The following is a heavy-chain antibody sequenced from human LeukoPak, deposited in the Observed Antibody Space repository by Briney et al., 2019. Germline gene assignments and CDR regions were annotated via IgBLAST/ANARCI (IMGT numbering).Heavy chain of an antibody. J-gene: IGHJ4*02. CDR2: ISSSSSSYI. CDR1: GFTFSSYS. Sequence: PGGSLRLSCAASGFTFSSYSMNWVRQAPGKGLEWVSSISSSSSSYIYYADSVKGRFTISRDNAKNSLYLQMNSLRAEDTAVYYCARDAIAVAGRPHDYWGQGTLVTVSS. D-gene: IGHD6-19*01. CDR3: ARDAIAVAGRPHDY. V-gene: IGHV3-21*01.